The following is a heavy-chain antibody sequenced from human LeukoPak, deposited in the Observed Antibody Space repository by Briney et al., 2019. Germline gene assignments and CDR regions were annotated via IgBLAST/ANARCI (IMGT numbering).Heavy chain of an antibody. CDR2: IYHSGST. V-gene: IGHV4-38-2*01. CDR1: GYSISSGYY. CDR3: ARGDTAMVTNDY. J-gene: IGHJ4*02. Sequence: SETLSLTCAVSGYSISSGYYWGWIRQPPGKGLEWIGSIYHSGSTYYNPSLKSRVTISADTSKNQFSLKLSSVTAADTAVYYCARGDTAMVTNDYWGQGTLVTVSS. D-gene: IGHD5-18*01.